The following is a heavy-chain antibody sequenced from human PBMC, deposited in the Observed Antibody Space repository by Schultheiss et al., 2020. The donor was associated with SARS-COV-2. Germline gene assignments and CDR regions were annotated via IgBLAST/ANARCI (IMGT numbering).Heavy chain of an antibody. CDR1: GGSISSGGYY. J-gene: IGHJ3*02. CDR3: ARDSDYYGSGADAFDI. Sequence: SETLSLTCTVSGGSISSGGYYWSWIRQHPGKGLEWIGEIYHSGSTNYNPSLKSRVTISVDKSKNQFSLKLSSVTAADTAVYYCARDSDYYGSGADAFDIWGQGTMVTVSS. V-gene: IGHV4-31*03. CDR2: IYHSGST. D-gene: IGHD3-10*01.